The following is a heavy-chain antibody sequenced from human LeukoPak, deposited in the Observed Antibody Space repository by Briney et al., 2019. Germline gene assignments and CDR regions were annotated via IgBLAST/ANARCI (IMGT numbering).Heavy chain of an antibody. J-gene: IGHJ4*02. V-gene: IGHV3-23*01. CDR2: ISGSGGST. D-gene: IGHD4-17*01. Sequence: PGGSLRLSCAASGFTFSSYSMNWVRQAPGKGLEWVSAISGSGGSTYYADSVKGRFTISRDNSKNTLYLQMNSLKTGDTAVYFCSSGLSVLRSNNTPVDYWGQGTLVTVSS. CDR1: GFTFSSYS. CDR3: SSGLSVLRSNNTPVDY.